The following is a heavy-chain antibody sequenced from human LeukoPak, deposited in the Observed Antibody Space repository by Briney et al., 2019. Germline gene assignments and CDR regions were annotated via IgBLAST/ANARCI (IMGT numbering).Heavy chain of an antibody. V-gene: IGHV4-39*01. CDR3: ARGLPLGERYFSPLLY. CDR2: IYYSGST. CDR1: GGSISSSSYY. Sequence: KPSETLSLTCTVSGGSISSSSYYWGWIRQPPGKGLEWIGSIYYSGSTYYNPSLKSRVTISVDTSKNQFSLKLSSVTAADTAVYYCARGLPLGERYFSPLLYWGQGTLVTVSS. J-gene: IGHJ4*02. D-gene: IGHD3-9*01.